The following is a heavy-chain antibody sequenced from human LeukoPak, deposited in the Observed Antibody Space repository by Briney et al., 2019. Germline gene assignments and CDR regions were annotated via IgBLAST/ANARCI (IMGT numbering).Heavy chain of an antibody. CDR2: IIPIFGTA. CDR1: GGTFSSYA. Sequence: ASVKVSCKASGGTFSSYAISWVRQAPGQGLEWMGGIIPIFGTANYAQKFQGRVTITADESTSTAYMELSSLRSEDTAVYYCARDKSGAEAFEIWGQGTMVTVSS. V-gene: IGHV1-69*13. CDR3: ARDKSGAEAFEI. D-gene: IGHD1-14*01. J-gene: IGHJ3*02.